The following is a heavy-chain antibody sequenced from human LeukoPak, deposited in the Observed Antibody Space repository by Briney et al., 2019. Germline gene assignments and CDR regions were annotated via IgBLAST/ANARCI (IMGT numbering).Heavy chain of an antibody. CDR2: ISGSGDNT. CDR1: GFTFSSYA. CDR3: VNGYTYGQY. J-gene: IGHJ4*02. V-gene: IGHV3-23*01. D-gene: IGHD5-18*01. Sequence: GGSLRLSCAASGFTFSSYAMSWVRQAPGKGLEWVSAISGSGDNTYYTDSVKGRFTISRDNAKNTLYLQMNSLRAEDTAVYFCVNGYTYGQYWGQGTLVTVSS.